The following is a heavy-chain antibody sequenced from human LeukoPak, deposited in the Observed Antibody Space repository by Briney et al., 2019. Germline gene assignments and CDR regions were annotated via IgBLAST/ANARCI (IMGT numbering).Heavy chain of an antibody. CDR2: ISGSGGST. CDR3: ANGGYCSGGSCYLFDY. D-gene: IGHD2-15*01. J-gene: IGHJ4*02. V-gene: IGHV3-23*01. Sequence: GGSRRLSCAASGFTFSSYAMSWVRQAPGKGLEWVSAISGSGGSTYYADSVKGRFTISRDNSKNTLYLQMNSLRAEDTAVYYCANGGYCSGGSCYLFDYWGQGTLVTVSS. CDR1: GFTFSSYA.